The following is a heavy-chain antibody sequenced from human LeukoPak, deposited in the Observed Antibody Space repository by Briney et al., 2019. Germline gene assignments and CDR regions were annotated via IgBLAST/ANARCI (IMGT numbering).Heavy chain of an antibody. V-gene: IGHV3-21*01. CDR1: GFTFSNSA. CDR2: ISSSSSYI. D-gene: IGHD5-12*01. Sequence: GGSLRLSCAASGFTFSNSAMSWVRQAPGKGLEWVSSISSSSSYIYYADSVKGRFTISRDNAKNSLYLQMNSLRAEDTAVYYCARERAARGYADYWGQGTLVTVSS. J-gene: IGHJ4*02. CDR3: ARERAARGYADY.